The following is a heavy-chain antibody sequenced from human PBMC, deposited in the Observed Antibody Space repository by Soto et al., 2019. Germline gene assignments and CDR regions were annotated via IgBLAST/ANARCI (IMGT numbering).Heavy chain of an antibody. D-gene: IGHD3-22*01. CDR3: ATATPLPDDSSGSPGLYFYY. CDR1: GITFSSYA. J-gene: IGHJ4*02. CDR2: ISGSGGST. V-gene: IGHV3-23*01. Sequence: GGSLRLSCAASGITFSSYAMSWVRQAPGKGLEWVSAISGSGGSTYYADSVKGRFTISRDNSKNTLYLQMNSLRAEDTAVYYCATATPLPDDSSGSPGLYFYYWGQGTLVTVSS.